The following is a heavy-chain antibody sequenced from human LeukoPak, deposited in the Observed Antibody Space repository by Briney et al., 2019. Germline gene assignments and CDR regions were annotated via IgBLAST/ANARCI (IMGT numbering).Heavy chain of an antibody. Sequence: GGSLRLSCAASGFTFSTYWMHWVRQAPGKGLVWFSRIKTDGSDTSYADSVKGRFTISRDNAKSTLYLQMKSLRADDTAVYYCGRAPHYNIISLDYWGQGSLVTVSS. D-gene: IGHD3-9*01. CDR3: GRAPHYNIISLDY. J-gene: IGHJ4*02. CDR2: IKTDGSDT. CDR1: GFTFSTYW. V-gene: IGHV3-74*01.